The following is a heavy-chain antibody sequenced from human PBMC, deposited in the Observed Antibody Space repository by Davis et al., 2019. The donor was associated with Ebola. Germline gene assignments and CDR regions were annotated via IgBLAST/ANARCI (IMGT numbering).Heavy chain of an antibody. CDR3: AREAVWRFDP. CDR1: GFSFSSHW. Sequence: GESLKISCAASGFSFSSHWMSWVRQAPGKGLEWVANIRQDGSEIHYVDSVKGRFTISRDNAKNSLYLQMNSLRAEDTAVDYCAREAVWRFDPWGQGTLVTVSS. J-gene: IGHJ5*02. V-gene: IGHV3-7*03. CDR2: IRQDGSEI. D-gene: IGHD3-16*01.